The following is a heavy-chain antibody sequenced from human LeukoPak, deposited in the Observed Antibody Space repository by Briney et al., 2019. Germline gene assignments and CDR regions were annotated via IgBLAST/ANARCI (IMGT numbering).Heavy chain of an antibody. V-gene: IGHV3-73*01. CDR3: TRRLGYYGSGSYFQNWFDP. D-gene: IGHD3-10*01. CDR2: IRSKANSYAT. J-gene: IGHJ5*02. Sequence: PGGSLRPSCAASGFTFSGSAMHWVRQASGKGLEWVGRIRSKANSYATAYAASVKGRFTISRDDSKNTAYLQMNSLKTEDTAVYYCTRRLGYYGSGSYFQNWFDPWGQGTLVTVSS. CDR1: GFTFSGSA.